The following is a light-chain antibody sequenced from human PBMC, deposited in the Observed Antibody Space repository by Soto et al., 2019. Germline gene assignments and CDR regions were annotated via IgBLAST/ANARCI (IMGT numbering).Light chain of an antibody. J-gene: IGKJ5*01. V-gene: IGKV1-39*01. CDR1: QSIDNY. Sequence: DIQMTQSPSSLSASVGDRVTITCRASQSIDNYLNWYHQKPGKAPKLLIYDASNLQSGAQSRFSGSGSGTEFTLTISSLLPEDFATYYCQQSYTIPITFGQGTRVDIK. CDR2: DAS. CDR3: QQSYTIPIT.